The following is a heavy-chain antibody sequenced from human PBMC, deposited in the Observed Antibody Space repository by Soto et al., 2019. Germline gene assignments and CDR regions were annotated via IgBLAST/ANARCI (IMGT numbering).Heavy chain of an antibody. CDR1: GGSFSGYY. CDR2: INHSGST. V-gene: IGHV4-34*01. CDR3: ARGLLDYYDSSDYSRGPG. D-gene: IGHD3-22*01. Sequence: SQTLSLTCAVYGGSFSGYYWSWIRPPPGKGLEWIGEINHSGSTNYNPSLKSRVTISVDTSKNQFSLRLSSVTAADTAVYYCARGLLDYYDSSDYSRGPGWGQGTLVTVSS. J-gene: IGHJ4*02.